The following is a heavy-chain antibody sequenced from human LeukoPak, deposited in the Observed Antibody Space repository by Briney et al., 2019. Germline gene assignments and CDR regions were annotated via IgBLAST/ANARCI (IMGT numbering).Heavy chain of an antibody. Sequence: SETLSLTCTVSGGSISSYYWSWIRQPPGKGLEWIGYIYYSGSTNYNPSLKSRVTISVETSKNQFSLKLSSVTAADTAVYYCARRGSNRQQLVLYRWFDPWGQGTLVTVSS. CDR3: ARRGSNRQQLVLYRWFDP. J-gene: IGHJ5*02. CDR2: IYYSGST. CDR1: GGSISSYY. V-gene: IGHV4-59*12. D-gene: IGHD6-13*01.